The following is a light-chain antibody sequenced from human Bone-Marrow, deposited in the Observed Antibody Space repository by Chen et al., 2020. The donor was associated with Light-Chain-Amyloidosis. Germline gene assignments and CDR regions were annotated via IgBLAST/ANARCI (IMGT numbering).Light chain of an antibody. Sequence: EIVLTQSPGTLSLSLGEGANLSCRASQTISSNYLTWYQQKFGQAPRLLIYGSSSRATGIPDRFTSSGSGTDFTLTINRLEPEDFAMYYCQQYGTSPLTFGGGTKVEIK. J-gene: IGKJ4*01. CDR1: QTISSNY. V-gene: IGKV3-20*01. CDR2: GSS. CDR3: QQYGTSPLT.